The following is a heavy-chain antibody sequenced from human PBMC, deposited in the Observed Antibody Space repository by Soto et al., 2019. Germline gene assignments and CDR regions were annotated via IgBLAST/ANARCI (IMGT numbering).Heavy chain of an antibody. CDR3: ARGLCDYIWGSYRYLFDY. J-gene: IGHJ4*02. CDR2: IIPKLGSA. CDR1: GGGNLRDYR. V-gene: IGHV1-69*16. Sequence: SVKVSCKASGGGNLRDYRTTWVRRAPGQGLEWMGGIIPKLGSANYAQNFQGRVTVTTDESTNTVYMELRSLRSDDTAVYYCARGLCDYIWGSYRYLFDYWGQGTLVTGSS. D-gene: IGHD3-16*02.